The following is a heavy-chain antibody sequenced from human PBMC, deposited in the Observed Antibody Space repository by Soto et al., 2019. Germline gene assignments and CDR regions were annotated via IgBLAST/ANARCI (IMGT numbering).Heavy chain of an antibody. CDR2: ISGSGGST. V-gene: IGHV3-23*01. D-gene: IGHD2-2*01. CDR1: GFPFSSYA. Sequence: GESLRLSCAASGFPFSSYAMSWVRQAPGKGLEWVSAISGSGGSTYYADSVKGRFTISRDNSKNTLYLQVNSLRAEDTAVYYCAKDLGYCSSTSCYYDAFDIWGQGTMVTVSS. CDR3: AKDLGYCSSTSCYYDAFDI. J-gene: IGHJ3*02.